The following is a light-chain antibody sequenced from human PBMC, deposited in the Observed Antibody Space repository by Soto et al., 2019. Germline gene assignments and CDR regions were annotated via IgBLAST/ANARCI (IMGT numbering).Light chain of an antibody. Sequence: QSVLTQPASVSGSPGQSITISCTGTSNVVGSYNLVSWYQQHPGKAPKLMIYEGSQRPSGVSNRFSGSKSGNTASLTISGLHAEDEADYYCCSYAGSGTYVSGTGTKATVL. CDR1: SNVVGSYNL. J-gene: IGLJ1*01. V-gene: IGLV2-23*01. CDR2: EGS. CDR3: CSYAGSGTYV.